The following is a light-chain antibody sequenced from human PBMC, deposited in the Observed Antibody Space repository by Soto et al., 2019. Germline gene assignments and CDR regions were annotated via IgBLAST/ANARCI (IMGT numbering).Light chain of an antibody. J-gene: IGKJ4*01. CDR1: QSVSSSY. CDR2: GAS. V-gene: IGKV3-20*01. Sequence: VLAQAPGTLSLSPGERATLSCRASQSVSSSYLAWYQQKPGQAPRLLIYGASSRATGIPDRFSGSGSGTDFTLTISGLEPEYFAVYFCQQYDSSPSTFGGRTKVDI. CDR3: QQYDSSPST.